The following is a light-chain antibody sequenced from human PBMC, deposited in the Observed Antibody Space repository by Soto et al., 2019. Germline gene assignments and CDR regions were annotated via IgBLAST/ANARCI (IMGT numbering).Light chain of an antibody. J-gene: IGKJ1*01. Sequence: EIVLTQSPGTLSLSPWEGGTLSCRASQSVSSYLAWYQQKPGQAPRLLIYGASSRATGIPDRFSGSGSGTDFTLIISRLEPEDFAVYYCQQYGSSSRTFGKWTKVDI. V-gene: IGKV3-20*01. CDR1: QSVSSY. CDR2: GAS. CDR3: QQYGSSSRT.